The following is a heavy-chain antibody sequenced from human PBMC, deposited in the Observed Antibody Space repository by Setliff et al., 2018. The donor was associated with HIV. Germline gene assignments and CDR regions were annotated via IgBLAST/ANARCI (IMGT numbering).Heavy chain of an antibody. D-gene: IGHD3-16*01. J-gene: IGHJ5*01. CDR1: GFTFSNSW. Sequence: GESLKISCAASGFTFSNSWMHWVRQAPGKGLVWVSRINTDGSSATYADSVKGRFTNSRDNAKNTLYLQMDSLRAEDTAVYYCARGGANPSWFDSWGQGTQVTVSS. CDR2: INTDGSSA. CDR3: ARGGANPSWFDS. V-gene: IGHV3-74*03.